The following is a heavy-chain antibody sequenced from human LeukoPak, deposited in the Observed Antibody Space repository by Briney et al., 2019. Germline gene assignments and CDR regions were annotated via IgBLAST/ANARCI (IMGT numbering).Heavy chain of an antibody. Sequence: GGSLRLSCSVSGFTFSTYWMQWVRQAPGTGLVWLSRINGDGTITYYADSVKGRFTISRDNAKNTLYLQINSLRADDTAVYYCAKGRVGTNGVLEHWGQGTLVTVSS. D-gene: IGHD1-26*01. J-gene: IGHJ1*01. V-gene: IGHV3-74*01. CDR1: GFTFSTYW. CDR3: AKGRVGTNGVLEH. CDR2: INGDGTIT.